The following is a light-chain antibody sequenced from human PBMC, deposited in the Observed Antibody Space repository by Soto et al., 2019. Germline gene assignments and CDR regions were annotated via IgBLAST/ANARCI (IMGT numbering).Light chain of an antibody. CDR2: DAS. Sequence: DIQMTHTPSTLSGSVGDRVTITCRASQTISSWLAWYQQKPGKXPXXLIYDASNLETGVPSRFIASGSGTDFTFPLSSLKPEDIATDDCQQYDNLLTFGGGTMVEI. CDR3: QQYDNLLT. CDR1: QTISSW. J-gene: IGKJ4*01. V-gene: IGKV1-33*01.